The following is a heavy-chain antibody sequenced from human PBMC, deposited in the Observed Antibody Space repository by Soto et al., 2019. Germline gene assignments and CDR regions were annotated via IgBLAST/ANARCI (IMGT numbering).Heavy chain of an antibody. CDR1: GYTFTGYY. Sequence: GASVKVSCKASGYTFTGYYMHWVRQAPGQGLEWMGWINPNSGGTNYAQKSQGRVTMTRDTSISTAYMELSRLRSDDTAVYYCARAAGTTVTTKLYWFDPWGQGTLVTVSS. CDR2: INPNSGGT. CDR3: ARAAGTTVTTKLYWFDP. D-gene: IGHD4-17*01. J-gene: IGHJ5*02. V-gene: IGHV1-2*02.